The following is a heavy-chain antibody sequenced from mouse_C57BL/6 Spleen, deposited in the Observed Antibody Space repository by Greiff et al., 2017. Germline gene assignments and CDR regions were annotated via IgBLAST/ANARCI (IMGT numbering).Heavy chain of an antibody. Sequence: VQLQQSGAELMKPGASVKLSCKATGYTFTGYWIEWVKQRPGHGLEWIGEILPGSGSTNYNEKLKGKATFTADTSSNTAYMQLSSLSTEYSAIYYGARPYCNCVCCYIDVWGTGTSVTVSS. J-gene: IGHJ1*03. CDR2: ILPGSGST. CDR3: ARPYCNCVCCYIDV. V-gene: IGHV1-9*01. CDR1: GYTFTGYW. D-gene: IGHD2-1*01.